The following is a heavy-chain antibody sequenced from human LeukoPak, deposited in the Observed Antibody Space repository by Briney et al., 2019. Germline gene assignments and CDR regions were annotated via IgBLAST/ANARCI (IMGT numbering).Heavy chain of an antibody. CDR2: MNPNSGNT. Sequence: WASVKVSCKASGYTFTSYDINWVRRATGQGLEWMGWMNPNSGNTGYAQKFQGRVTMTRNTSISTAYMELSSLRSEDTAVYYCARDLQGIVAHRPGGWGQGTLVTVSS. CDR1: GYTFTSYD. CDR3: ARDLQGIVAHRPGG. D-gene: IGHD3-22*01. J-gene: IGHJ4*02. V-gene: IGHV1-8*01.